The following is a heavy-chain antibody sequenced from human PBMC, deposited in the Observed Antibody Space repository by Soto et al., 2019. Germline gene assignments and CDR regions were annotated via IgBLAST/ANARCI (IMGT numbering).Heavy chain of an antibody. V-gene: IGHV4-59*01. CDR2: IYYSGST. J-gene: IGHJ3*02. D-gene: IGHD3-3*01. CDR3: ARGPSVTIFGVVITPPGAFDI. CDR1: GGSISSYY. Sequence: SETLSLTCTVSGGSISSYYWSWIRQPPGKGLEWIGYIYYSGSTNYNPSLKSRVTISVDTSKNQFSLKLSSVTAADTAVYYCARGPSVTIFGVVITPPGAFDIWGQGTMVTVSS.